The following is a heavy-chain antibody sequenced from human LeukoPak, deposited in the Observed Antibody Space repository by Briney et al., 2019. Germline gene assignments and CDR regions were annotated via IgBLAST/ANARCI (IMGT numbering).Heavy chain of an antibody. CDR1: GFTFSSYA. V-gene: IGHV3-30-3*01. J-gene: IGHJ4*02. D-gene: IGHD6-19*01. CDR3: ARVYSCGWHSSFDY. Sequence: GGSLRLSCATSGFTFSSYAIHWVRQAPGKGLEWVAVISYEGDNKYYADSVKGRFTISRDNSKNTLYLQMNSLRPEDTAVYYCARVYSCGWHSSFDYWGQGTLVTVSS. CDR2: ISYEGDNK.